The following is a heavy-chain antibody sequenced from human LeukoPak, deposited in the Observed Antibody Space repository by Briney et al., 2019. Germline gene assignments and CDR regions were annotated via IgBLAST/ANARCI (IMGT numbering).Heavy chain of an antibody. CDR2: IWYDGSNK. V-gene: IGHV3-33*01. CDR1: GFTFSSYG. CDR3: ARDSPLRGCSYNDGMDV. Sequence: GGSLRLSCAASGFTFSSYGMHWVRQAPGKGLEWVAVIWYDGSNKYYADSVKGRFTISRDNSKNTLYLQMNSLRAEDTAVYYCARDSPLRGCSYNDGMDVWGQGTTVTVSS. D-gene: IGHD5-18*01. J-gene: IGHJ6*02.